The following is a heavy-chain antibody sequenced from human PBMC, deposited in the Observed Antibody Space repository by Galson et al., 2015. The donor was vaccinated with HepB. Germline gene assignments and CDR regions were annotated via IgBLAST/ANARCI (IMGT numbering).Heavy chain of an antibody. V-gene: IGHV1-2*06. Sequence: SVKVSCKASGYTFVDYYIHWVRQAPGQGLEWMGRVSPYSGDTSYAQKFQGRVTMTRDTSITTVYMALSSLRPDDTAMYYCARDVMVRGVIHYVYYWGQGTMVTVSS. CDR1: GYTFVDYY. CDR3: ARDVMVRGVIHYVYY. CDR2: VSPYSGDT. J-gene: IGHJ4*02. D-gene: IGHD3-10*01.